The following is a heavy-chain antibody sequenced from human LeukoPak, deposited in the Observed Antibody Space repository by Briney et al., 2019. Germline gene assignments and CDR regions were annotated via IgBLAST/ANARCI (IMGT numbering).Heavy chain of an antibody. CDR2: ISAYNGNT. CDR3: ARDAPGIVGATASGY. J-gene: IGHJ4*02. D-gene: IGHD1-26*01. CDR1: GYTFTSYG. V-gene: IGHV1-18*01. Sequence: WASVKVSCKASGYTFTSYGISWVRQAPGQGLEWMGWISAYNGNTNYAQKLQGRVTMTTDTSTSTAYMELRSLRSDDTAVYYCARDAPGIVGATASGYWGQGTLVTVSS.